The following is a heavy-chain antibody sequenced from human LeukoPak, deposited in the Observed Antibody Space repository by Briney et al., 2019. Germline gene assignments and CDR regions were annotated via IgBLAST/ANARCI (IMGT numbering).Heavy chain of an antibody. J-gene: IGHJ5*02. CDR2: INPSGGST. D-gene: IGHD2-2*02. Sequence: ASVKVSCKASGYTFTSYYMHWVRQAPGQGLEWMGIINPSGGSTSYAQKFQGRVTMTRDTSTSIVYMELSSLRSEDTAVYYCARDQWGIVVVPAAISPSFDPWGQGTLATVSS. V-gene: IGHV1-46*03. CDR3: ARDQWGIVVVPAAISPSFDP. CDR1: GYTFTSYY.